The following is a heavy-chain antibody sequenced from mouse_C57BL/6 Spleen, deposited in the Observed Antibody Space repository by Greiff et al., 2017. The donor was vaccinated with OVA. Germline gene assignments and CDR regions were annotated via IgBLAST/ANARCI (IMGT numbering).Heavy chain of an antibody. V-gene: IGHV1-26*01. Sequence: EVQLQQSGPELVKPGASVKISCKASGYTFTDYYMNWVKQSHGKSLEWIGDINPNNGGTSYNQKFKGKATLTVDKSSSTAYMELLSLTSEDSAVYYCARGGKNYYGSSGYWGQGTTLTVSS. J-gene: IGHJ2*01. D-gene: IGHD1-1*01. CDR3: ARGGKNYYGSSGY. CDR2: INPNNGGT. CDR1: GYTFTDYY.